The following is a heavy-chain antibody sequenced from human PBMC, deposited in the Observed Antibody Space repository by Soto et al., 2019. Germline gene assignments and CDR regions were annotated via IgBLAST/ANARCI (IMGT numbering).Heavy chain of an antibody. D-gene: IGHD2-21*01. J-gene: IGHJ4*02. CDR2: ISAYNGNT. CDR1: GDIFTSYG. Sequence: ASVKVSCKASGDIFTSYGISWVRQAPGQGLEWMGWISAYNGNTNYAQKFQGRVTMTTDTSTSTAYMELRSLRAEDTALYYCAKDRKKTLIVVHTPFDLWGRGTQVTVSS. V-gene: IGHV1-18*01. CDR3: AKDRKKTLIVVHTPFDL.